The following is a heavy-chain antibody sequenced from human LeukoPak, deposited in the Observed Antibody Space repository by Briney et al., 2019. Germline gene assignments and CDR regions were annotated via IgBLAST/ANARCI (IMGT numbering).Heavy chain of an antibody. D-gene: IGHD6-13*01. V-gene: IGHV3-7*03. CDR2: IKQDGSEK. CDR1: GFIFNKAW. J-gene: IGHJ6*02. Sequence: GGSLRLSCVASGFIFNKAWMSWVRQAPGRGLEWVANIKQDGSEKYYVDSVKGRFAISRDNAKNSLYLQMNSLRAEDTAVYYCARGIAAAGQGYYYYYGMDVWGQGTTVTVSS. CDR3: ARGIAAAGQGYYYYYGMDV.